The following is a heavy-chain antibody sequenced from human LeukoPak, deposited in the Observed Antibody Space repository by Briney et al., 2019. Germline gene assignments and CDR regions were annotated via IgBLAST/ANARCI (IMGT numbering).Heavy chain of an antibody. V-gene: IGHV1-18*01. Sequence: ASVKVSCKASGYTFTSYGISWVRQAPGQGLEWMGWISAYNGNTNYAKKLQGRVTMTTDTSPSTAYMELRSLRSDDTAVYYCARGVYDSSREDAFDIWGQGTMVTVSS. D-gene: IGHD3-22*01. J-gene: IGHJ3*02. CDR2: ISAYNGNT. CDR3: ARGVYDSSREDAFDI. CDR1: GYTFTSYG.